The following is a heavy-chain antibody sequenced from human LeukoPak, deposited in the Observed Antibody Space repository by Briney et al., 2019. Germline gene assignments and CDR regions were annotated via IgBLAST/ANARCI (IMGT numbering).Heavy chain of an antibody. D-gene: IGHD6-19*01. Sequence: SETLSLTCTAYGATVNEYYWSWIRQPPGRGLEWIAHIYNGGRTIFNPSLKTRVSISIDTSETQLSLKLTSMTAADTAVYYCAQTTGWPGFDYWGQGILVTVSS. CDR2: IYNGGRT. CDR1: GATVNEYY. V-gene: IGHV4-4*08. CDR3: AQTTGWPGFDY. J-gene: IGHJ4*02.